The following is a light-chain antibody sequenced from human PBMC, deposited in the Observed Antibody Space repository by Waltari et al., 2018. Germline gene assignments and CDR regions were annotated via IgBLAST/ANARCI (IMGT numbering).Light chain of an antibody. CDR2: WAP. V-gene: IGKV4-1*01. J-gene: IGKJ1*01. CDR1: QSVLYSSNNKNY. Sequence: DIVMTQSPDSLAVSLGERATINCESSQSVLYSSNNKNYLAWYQQKPGQPPRLLIYWAPSRESGVPDRFSGSGSGAEFTLTISALQAEDVVVYYCQQYYNTPRTFGQGTKVEVK. CDR3: QQYYNTPRT.